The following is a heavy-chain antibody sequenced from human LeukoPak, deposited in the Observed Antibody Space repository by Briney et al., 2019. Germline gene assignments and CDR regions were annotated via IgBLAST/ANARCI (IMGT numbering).Heavy chain of an antibody. CDR3: ARGGYYGFDP. V-gene: IGHV1-2*02. CDR2: INPNSGGT. CDR1: GYTFTSYG. J-gene: IGHJ5*02. D-gene: IGHD3-16*01. Sequence: ASVKVSCKASGYTFTSYGISWVRQAPGQGLEWMGWINPNSGGTNYAQKFQGRVTMTRDTSISTAYMELSRLRSDDTAVYYCARGGYYGFDPWGQGTLVTVSS.